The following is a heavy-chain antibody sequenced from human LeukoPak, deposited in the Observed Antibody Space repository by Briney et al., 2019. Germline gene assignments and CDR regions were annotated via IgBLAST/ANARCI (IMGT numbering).Heavy chain of an antibody. Sequence: GGSLRLSCAASGFTFSSYSMNWVRQAPGKGLEWVSSISSSSSYIYYAGSVKGRFTISRDNAKNSLYLQMNSLRAEDTAVYYCAREGDGYIPDYWGQGTLVTVSS. J-gene: IGHJ4*02. CDR1: GFTFSSYS. CDR3: AREGDGYIPDY. V-gene: IGHV3-21*01. D-gene: IGHD5-24*01. CDR2: ISSSSSYI.